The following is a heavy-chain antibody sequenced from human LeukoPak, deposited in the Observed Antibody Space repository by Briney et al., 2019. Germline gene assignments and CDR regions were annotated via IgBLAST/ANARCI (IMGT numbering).Heavy chain of an antibody. CDR3: TRQYYYDSSGYPYYFDY. CDR1: GFTFSGSA. J-gene: IGHJ4*02. V-gene: IGHV3-73*01. CDR2: IRSKGNSYAT. D-gene: IGHD3-22*01. Sequence: PGGSLRLSWAASGFTFSGSAMHWVRQASGKGLEWVGGIRSKGNSYATAYAASVKGRLSISRDDSKNTAYLQMNSLKTEDTAVYYCTRQYYYDSSGYPYYFDYWGQGTLVTVSS.